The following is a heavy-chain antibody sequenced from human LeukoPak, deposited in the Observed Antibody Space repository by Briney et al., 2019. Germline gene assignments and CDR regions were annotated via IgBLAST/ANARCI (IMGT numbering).Heavy chain of an antibody. CDR2: IHTSGST. CDR1: GGCISSYY. Sequence: PSETLSLTCTVSGGCISSYYWSWIRQHAGKGLEWIGRIHTSGSTNYNPSLKSRATMSVDTSKNQFSLKVRSVTAADTAVYYCARDASSFLYYYGMDVWGQGTTVTVSS. D-gene: IGHD2-2*01. CDR3: ARDASSFLYYYGMDV. J-gene: IGHJ6*02. V-gene: IGHV4-4*07.